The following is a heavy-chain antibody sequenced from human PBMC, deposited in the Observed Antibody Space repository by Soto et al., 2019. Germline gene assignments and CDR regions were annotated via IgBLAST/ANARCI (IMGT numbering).Heavy chain of an antibody. D-gene: IGHD3-3*01. Sequence: QVQLVESGGGVVQPGRSLRLSCAASGFTFSSYGMHWVRQAPGKGLEWVAVISYDGSNKYYADSVKGRFTISRDNSKNTLYLQMNSLRAEDTAVYYCAKGEIPRELEWLSLIDYWGLGTLVTVSS. J-gene: IGHJ4*02. V-gene: IGHV3-30*18. CDR3: AKGEIPRELEWLSLIDY. CDR2: ISYDGSNK. CDR1: GFTFSSYG.